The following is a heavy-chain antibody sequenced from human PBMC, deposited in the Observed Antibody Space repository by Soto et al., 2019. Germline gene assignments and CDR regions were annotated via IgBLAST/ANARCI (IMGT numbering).Heavy chain of an antibody. Sequence: GASLKVSCKASGYTFTSYGISWVRQAPGQGLEWMGWISAYNGNTNYAQKLQGRVTMTTDTSTSTAYMELRSLRSDDTAVYYCARSDQYCSGGSCYRYFDYWGQGTLVTVSS. CDR1: GYTFTSYG. V-gene: IGHV1-18*01. J-gene: IGHJ4*02. D-gene: IGHD2-15*01. CDR2: ISAYNGNT. CDR3: ARSDQYCSGGSCYRYFDY.